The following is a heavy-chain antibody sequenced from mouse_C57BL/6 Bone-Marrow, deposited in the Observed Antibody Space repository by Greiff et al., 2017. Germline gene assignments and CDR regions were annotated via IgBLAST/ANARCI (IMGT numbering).Heavy chain of an antibody. CDR3: ARSKSTMESRMDY. CDR1: GYTFTSYW. J-gene: IGHJ4*01. V-gene: IGHV1-50*01. Sequence: QVQLQQPGAELVKPGASVKLSCKASGYTFTSYWMQWVKQRPGQGLEWIGEIDHSDSYTNYNQKFKGKATLTVDTSSSTAYMQLSSLTSEDSAVYYCARSKSTMESRMDYWGQGTSVTVSS. D-gene: IGHD2-1*01. CDR2: IDHSDSYT.